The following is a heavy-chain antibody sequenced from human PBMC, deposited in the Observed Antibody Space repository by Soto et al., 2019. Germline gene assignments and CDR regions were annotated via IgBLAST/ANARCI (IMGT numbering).Heavy chain of an antibody. J-gene: IGHJ5*01. CDR3: AKQAASIPTFYS. CDR2: ITGGGGDT. D-gene: IGHD6-25*01. V-gene: IGHV3-23*01. CDR1: GFTFSSYD. Sequence: QPGGSLRLSCAAVGFTFSSYDMSWVRQAPAKGLEWVSTITGGGGDTFYADSVKGRFTISRDNSKNTLYLQMSSLRADDTAVYYFAKQAASIPTFYSCGQENVLTVSS.